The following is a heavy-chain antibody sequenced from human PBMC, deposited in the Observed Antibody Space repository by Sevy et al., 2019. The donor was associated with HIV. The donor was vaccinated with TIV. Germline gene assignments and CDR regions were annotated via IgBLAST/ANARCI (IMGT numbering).Heavy chain of an antibody. V-gene: IGHV3-23*01. Sequence: GESLKISCAASGFTFSNYAMNWVRQAPGKGLEWVSGISGTGGSGDKTNYADSVKGRFTISRDESKNSLYLQLNSLRAEDTAICYCARKYDSSGYFDYWGQGTLVTVSS. CDR2: ISGTGGSGDKT. CDR3: ARKYDSSGYFDY. J-gene: IGHJ4*02. D-gene: IGHD3-22*01. CDR1: GFTFSNYA.